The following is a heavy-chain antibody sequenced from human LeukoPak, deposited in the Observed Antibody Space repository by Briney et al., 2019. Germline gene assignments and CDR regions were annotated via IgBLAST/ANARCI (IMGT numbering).Heavy chain of an antibody. Sequence: SVKVSCKASGGTFSSYAISGVRQAPGQGLEWMGGIIPIFGTANYAQKFQGRVTITADESTSTAYMELSSLRSEDTAVYYCARGGYCSGGSCYANFDYWGQGTLVTVSS. V-gene: IGHV1-69*13. CDR3: ARGGYCSGGSCYANFDY. D-gene: IGHD2-15*01. CDR2: IIPIFGTA. J-gene: IGHJ4*02. CDR1: GGTFSSYA.